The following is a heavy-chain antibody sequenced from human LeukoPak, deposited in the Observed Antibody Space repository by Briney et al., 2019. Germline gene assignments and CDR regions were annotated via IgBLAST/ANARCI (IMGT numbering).Heavy chain of an antibody. CDR1: GGSLTSYY. D-gene: IGHD1-1*01. Sequence: SETLSLTCTVSGGSLTSYYWTWIRQPPGKALEWIACMYYTGNTHWNPSLKSRVTISVDTSKNQFSLKVNSVTAADTAVYYCARTPGGGYYYYMDVWGNGTTVTVSS. J-gene: IGHJ6*03. V-gene: IGHV4-59*01. CDR2: MYYTGNT. CDR3: ARTPGGGYYYYMDV.